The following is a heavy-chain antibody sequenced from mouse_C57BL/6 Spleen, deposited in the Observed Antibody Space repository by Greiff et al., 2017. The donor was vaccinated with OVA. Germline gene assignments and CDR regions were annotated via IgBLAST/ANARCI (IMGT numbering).Heavy chain of an antibody. CDR1: SYTFTSYW. Sequence: QVQLQQPGAELVRPGSSVKLSCKASSYTFTSYWMDWVKQRPGQGLEWIGNIYPSDSETHYNQKFKDKATLTVDKSSSTAYMQLSSLTSEDSAVYYCARRIYYDYPWFAYWGQGTLVTVSA. CDR3: ARRIYYDYPWFAY. J-gene: IGHJ3*01. V-gene: IGHV1-61*01. D-gene: IGHD2-4*01. CDR2: IYPSDSET.